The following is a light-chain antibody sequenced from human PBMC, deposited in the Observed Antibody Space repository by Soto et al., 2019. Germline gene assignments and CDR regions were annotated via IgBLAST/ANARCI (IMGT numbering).Light chain of an antibody. CDR3: QQSYSTPLT. Sequence: DIQMTQSPSSLSASVGDRVTITCRASQSISSYLNWYQQKPWKAPKLLIYAASSLQSGVPSRFSGSGSGTDFNLTISSLQPEDVATYYCQQSYSTPLTFGGGTKVEIK. CDR1: QSISSY. V-gene: IGKV1-39*01. CDR2: AAS. J-gene: IGKJ4*01.